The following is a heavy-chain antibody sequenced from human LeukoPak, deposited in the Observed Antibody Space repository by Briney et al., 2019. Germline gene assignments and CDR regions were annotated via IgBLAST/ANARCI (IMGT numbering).Heavy chain of an antibody. D-gene: IGHD3-10*01. J-gene: IGHJ4*02. CDR1: GGSISSGGYY. V-gene: IGHV4-31*03. CDR3: ARVVPGSRTFDY. Sequence: PSETLSLTCTVSGGSISSGGYYWSWIRQHPGKGLEWIGYVYYSGSTYYNPSLKSRVTISVDTSKNQFSLKLSSVTAADTAVYYCARVVPGSRTFDYWGQGTLVTVSS. CDR2: VYYSGST.